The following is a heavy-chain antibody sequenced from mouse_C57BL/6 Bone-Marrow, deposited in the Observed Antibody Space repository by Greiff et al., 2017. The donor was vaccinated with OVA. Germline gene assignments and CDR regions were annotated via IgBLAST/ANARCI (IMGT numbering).Heavy chain of an antibody. CDR3: ARKNDGYYVGPYFYY. J-gene: IGHJ2*01. D-gene: IGHD2-3*01. V-gene: IGHV1-76*01. CDR1: GYTFTDYY. Sequence: VKLKQSGAELVRPGASVKLSCKASGYTFTDYYINWVKQRPGQGLEWIARIYPGSGNTYYNEKFKGKATLTAEKSSSTAYMQLSSLTSEDSAVYFCARKNDGYYVGPYFYYWGQGTTLTVSS. CDR2: IYPGSGNT.